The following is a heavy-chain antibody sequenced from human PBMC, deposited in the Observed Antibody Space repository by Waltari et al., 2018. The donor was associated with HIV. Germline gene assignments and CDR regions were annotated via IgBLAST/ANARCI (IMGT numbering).Heavy chain of an antibody. CDR2: IYYSGST. D-gene: IGHD3-22*01. CDR3: ARDGGLDYYDSSGYYEF. Sequence: QLQLQESGPGLVTPSETLSLTCTVPGGSTSSSSYYWGCIRQPPGKGLEWIGSIYYSGSTYYNQSLKSRVTISVDTSKNQFSLKLSSVTAADTAVYYCARDGGLDYYDSSGYYEFWGQGTLVTVSS. J-gene: IGHJ4*02. CDR1: GGSTSSSSYY. V-gene: IGHV4-39*07.